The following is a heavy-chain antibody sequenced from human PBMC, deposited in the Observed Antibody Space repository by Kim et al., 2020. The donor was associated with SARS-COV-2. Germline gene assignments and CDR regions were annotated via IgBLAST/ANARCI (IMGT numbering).Heavy chain of an antibody. V-gene: IGHV4-31*03. J-gene: IGHJ3*02. D-gene: IGHD3-3*01. CDR1: GGSISSGGYY. CDR2: IYYSGST. Sequence: SETLSLTCTVSGGSISSGGYYWSWIRQHPGKGLEWIGYIYYSGSTYYNPSLKSRVTISVDTSKNQFSLKLSSVTAADTAVYYCSSLIGPQKTYYDCWSGYSDAFDIWGQGTMVTVSS. CDR3: SSLIGPQKTYYDCWSGYSDAFDI.